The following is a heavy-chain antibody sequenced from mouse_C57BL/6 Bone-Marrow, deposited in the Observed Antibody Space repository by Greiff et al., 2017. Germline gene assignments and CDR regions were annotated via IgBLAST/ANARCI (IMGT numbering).Heavy chain of an antibody. V-gene: IGHV1-42*01. J-gene: IGHJ1*03. CDR3: ARYRYYGSSHWYFDV. Sequence: EVKLMESGPELVKPGASVKISCKASGYSFTGYYMNWVKQSPEKSLEWIGEINPSTGGTTYNQKFKAKATLTVDKSSSTAYMQLKSLTAEDSAVYYCARYRYYGSSHWYFDVWGTGTTVTVSS. CDR2: INPSTGGT. D-gene: IGHD1-1*01. CDR1: GYSFTGYY.